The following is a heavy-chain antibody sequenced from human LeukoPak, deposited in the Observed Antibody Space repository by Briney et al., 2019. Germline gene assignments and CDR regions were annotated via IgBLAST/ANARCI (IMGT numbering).Heavy chain of an antibody. D-gene: IGHD4-17*01. CDR1: GGTSKKYG. Sequence: GSSVKVSCEASGGTSKKYGITWVRQAPGQGLEWMGGIIPIFGTVNYAQKFQGRVTITADESTSTAYMELSSLRSEDTAVYYCARVTIDDYGDYRYFDLWGRGTLVTVSS. V-gene: IGHV1-69*01. CDR2: IIPIFGTV. CDR3: ARVTIDDYGDYRYFDL. J-gene: IGHJ2*01.